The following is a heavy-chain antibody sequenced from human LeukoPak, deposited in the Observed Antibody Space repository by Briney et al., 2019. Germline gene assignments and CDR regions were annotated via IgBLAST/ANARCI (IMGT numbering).Heavy chain of an antibody. CDR3: TKDKSIAAAGSLDAFDI. J-gene: IGHJ3*02. V-gene: IGHV3-23*01. D-gene: IGHD6-13*01. Sequence: PGGSLRLFCAASGFTFSSYAMSWVRQAPGKGLEWVSAISGSGGSTYYADSVKGRFTISRDNYKNTLYLQMNSLRAEDTAVYYCTKDKSIAAAGSLDAFDIWGQGTMVTASS. CDR1: GFTFSSYA. CDR2: ISGSGGST.